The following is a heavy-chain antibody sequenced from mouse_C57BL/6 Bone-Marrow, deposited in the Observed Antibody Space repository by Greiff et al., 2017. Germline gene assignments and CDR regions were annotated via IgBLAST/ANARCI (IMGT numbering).Heavy chain of an antibody. CDR3: VSVGRNYVGFPY. CDR1: GYTFTSYW. V-gene: IGHV1-61*01. Sequence: VQLQQPGAELVRPGSSVKLSCKASGYTFTSYWMDWVKQRPGQGLEWIGNIYPSDSETHYNQKFKDKATLTVDKSSSTAYMQLSSLTSEDSAVXYCVSVGRNYVGFPYWGQGTLVTVSA. D-gene: IGHD1-1*01. CDR2: IYPSDSET. J-gene: IGHJ3*01.